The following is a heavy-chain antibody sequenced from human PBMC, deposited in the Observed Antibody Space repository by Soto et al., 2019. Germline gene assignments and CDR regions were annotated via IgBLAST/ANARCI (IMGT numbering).Heavy chain of an antibody. Sequence: EVQLVESGGGLVQPGGSLRLSCAASGFTFSDYYMDWVRQVPGKGLEWIGRTRNKANSYATEYVASVKGRFSISRDDSKDSMYLQMNSLKTEDTAVYYCARDTGGSYDYWGQGALFTVSS. D-gene: IGHD1-26*01. CDR3: ARDTGGSYDY. V-gene: IGHV3-72*01. CDR1: GFTFSDYY. CDR2: TRNKANSYAT. J-gene: IGHJ4*02.